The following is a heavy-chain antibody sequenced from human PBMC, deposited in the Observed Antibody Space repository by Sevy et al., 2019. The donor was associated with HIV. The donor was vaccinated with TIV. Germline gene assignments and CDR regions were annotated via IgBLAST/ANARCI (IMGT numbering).Heavy chain of an antibody. J-gene: IGHJ4*02. CDR3: ASAIDYDSSGYYYNFDY. D-gene: IGHD3-22*01. CDR2: LSGSGGST. CDR1: GFTFSSYA. Sequence: GGSLRLSCAASGFTFSSYAMSWVRQAPGKGLEWVSALSGSGGSTYYADSVKGRFTISRDNSKNTLFLQMNSLGADDTAVYYCASAIDYDSSGYYYNFDYWGQGTLVTVSS. V-gene: IGHV3-23*01.